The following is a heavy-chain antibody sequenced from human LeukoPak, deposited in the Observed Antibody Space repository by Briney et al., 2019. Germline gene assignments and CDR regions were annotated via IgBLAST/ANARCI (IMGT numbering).Heavy chain of an antibody. CDR1: GFTFDDYA. CDR2: ISWNSGSI. V-gene: IGHV3-9*03. J-gene: IGHJ4*02. Sequence: PGGSLRLSCAASGFTFDDYAMHWVRQAPGKGLEWVSGISWNSGSIGYADSVKGRFTISRDNAKNSLYLQMNSLRAEEMALYYCAKGKGYYYDSSGYLTDWGQGTLVTVSS. D-gene: IGHD3-22*01. CDR3: AKGKGYYYDSSGYLTD.